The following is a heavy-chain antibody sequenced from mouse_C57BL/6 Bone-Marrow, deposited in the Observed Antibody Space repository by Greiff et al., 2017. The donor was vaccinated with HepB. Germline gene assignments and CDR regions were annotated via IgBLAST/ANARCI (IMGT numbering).Heavy chain of an antibody. CDR1: GFTFSSYA. D-gene: IGHD2-1*01. J-gene: IGHJ2*01. CDR2: ISSGGDYI. Sequence: MLVESGEGLVKPGGSLKLSCAASGFTFSSYAMSWVRQTPEKRLEWVAYISSGGDYIYYADTVKGRFTISRDNARNTLYLQMSSLKSEDTAMYYCTRAHLLYYFDYWGQGTTLTVSS. CDR3: TRAHLLYYFDY. V-gene: IGHV5-9-1*02.